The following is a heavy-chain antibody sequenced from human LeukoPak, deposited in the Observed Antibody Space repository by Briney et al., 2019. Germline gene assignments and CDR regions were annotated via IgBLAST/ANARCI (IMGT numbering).Heavy chain of an antibody. CDR1: GYTFSNFD. CDR3: ARSRRGYYMDV. Sequence: ASVKVSCKASGYTFSNFDVNWVRQAPGQGLEWMAWMNPGSGDTGYEGKFQARLTMSSNTSITTASMELSSLTSEDTVVYYCARSRRGYYMDVWGKGTTVIVSS. CDR2: MNPGSGDT. V-gene: IGHV1-8*02. J-gene: IGHJ6*03.